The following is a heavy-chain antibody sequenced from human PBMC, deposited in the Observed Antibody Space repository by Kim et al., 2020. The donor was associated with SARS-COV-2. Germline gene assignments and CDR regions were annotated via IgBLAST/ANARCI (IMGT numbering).Heavy chain of an antibody. J-gene: IGHJ3*02. D-gene: IGHD3-10*01. V-gene: IGHV4-34*01. CDR3: ARGQILWFGELLNGTDAFDN. CDR2: INHSGST. CDR1: GGSFSGYY. Sequence: SETLSLTCAVYGGSFSGYYCSWIRQPPGKGLEWIGEINHSGSTNYNPSLTSRVPISVDTSKNQFSLKLSSVTAADTAVYYCARGQILWFGELLNGTDAFDNWGQGTMVTVSS.